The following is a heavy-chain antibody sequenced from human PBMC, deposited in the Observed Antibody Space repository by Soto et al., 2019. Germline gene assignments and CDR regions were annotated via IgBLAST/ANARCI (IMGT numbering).Heavy chain of an antibody. CDR2: IWYDGSNK. V-gene: IGHV3-33*01. Sequence: QVQLVESGGGVVQPGRSLRLSCAASGFTFSSYGMHWVRQAPGKGLEWVAVIWYDGSNKYYADSVKGRFTISRDNSKNTLYLQMNSLSAEDTAVYYCARDPWDYYYGMDVWGQGTTVTVSS. CDR1: GFTFSSYG. CDR3: ARDPWDYYYGMDV. D-gene: IGHD3-16*01. J-gene: IGHJ6*02.